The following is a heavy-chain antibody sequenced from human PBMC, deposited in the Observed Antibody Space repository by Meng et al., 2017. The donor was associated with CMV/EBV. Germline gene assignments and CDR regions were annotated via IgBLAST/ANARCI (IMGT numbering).Heavy chain of an antibody. CDR2: INPNSGGT. CDR3: ASRDGYNGDFDY. Sequence: ASVKVSCKASGYTSTGYYVHWVRQPPGQGLEWMGWINPNSGGTNYAQKFQGRVTMTRDTSISTAYMELSRLRSDDTAVYYCASRDGYNGDFDYWGQGTLVTVSS. J-gene: IGHJ4*02. V-gene: IGHV1-2*02. CDR1: GYTSTGYY. D-gene: IGHD5-24*01.